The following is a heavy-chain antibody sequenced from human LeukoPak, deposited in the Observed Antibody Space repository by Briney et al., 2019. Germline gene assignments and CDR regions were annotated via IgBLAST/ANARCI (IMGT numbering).Heavy chain of an antibody. CDR2: IYSGGST. CDR3: ARDRDGSNDAFDI. V-gene: IGHV3-53*01. J-gene: IGHJ3*02. CDR1: GFTVSSNY. D-gene: IGHD3-10*01. Sequence: GGSLRLSCAASGFTVSSNYMSWVRQAPGKGLEWVSVIYSGGSTYYADSVKGRFTISRDNSKNTLYLQMNSLRAEDTAVYYCARDRDGSNDAFDIWGQETMVTVSS.